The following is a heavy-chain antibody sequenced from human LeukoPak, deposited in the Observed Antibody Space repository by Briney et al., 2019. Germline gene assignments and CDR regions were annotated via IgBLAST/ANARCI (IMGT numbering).Heavy chain of an antibody. CDR3: AKLYGGNLYNWFDP. CDR2: ISGSGGST. CDR1: GFTFSSYA. J-gene: IGHJ5*02. V-gene: IGHV3-23*01. D-gene: IGHD4-23*01. Sequence: GGSLRLSCAASGFTFSSYAMSWVRQAPGKGLEWVSAISGSGGSTYYADSMKGRFTISRDNSKNTLYLQMNSLRAEDTAIYYCAKLYGGNLYNWFDPWGQGTLVTVSS.